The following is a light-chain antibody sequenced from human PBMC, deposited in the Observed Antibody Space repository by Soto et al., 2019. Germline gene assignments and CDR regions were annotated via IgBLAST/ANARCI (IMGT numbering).Light chain of an antibody. CDR1: QGVSSY. V-gene: IGKV3-11*01. J-gene: IGKJ4*01. CDR3: QQRSNWPPGLT. Sequence: EIVLTQSPATLSLSPGERATLSCRASQGVSSYLAWYQQKPGQAPRLLIYDASNRATGIPARFSGSGSGTDFTLTISSLEPEDFAVYYCQQRSNWPPGLTFGGGTNVEIK. CDR2: DAS.